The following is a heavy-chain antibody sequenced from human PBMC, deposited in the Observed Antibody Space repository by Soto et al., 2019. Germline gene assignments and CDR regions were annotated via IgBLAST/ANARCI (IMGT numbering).Heavy chain of an antibody. CDR3: ARGNMDV. Sequence: QVQLVESGGGVVQPGRSLRLSCAASAFTLSKFAMHWVRQAPGKGPEWVAVTSKDGINTYYADSVKGRFTISRDNSKSTIYLQMNSLRTEDTALYYCARGNMDVWGQGTTVTVSS. CDR2: TSKDGINT. CDR1: AFTLSKFA. J-gene: IGHJ6*02. V-gene: IGHV3-30-3*01. D-gene: IGHD1-1*01.